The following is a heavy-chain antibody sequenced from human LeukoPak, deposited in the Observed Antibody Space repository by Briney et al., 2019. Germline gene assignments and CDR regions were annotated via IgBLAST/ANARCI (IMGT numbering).Heavy chain of an antibody. Sequence: PSETLSLTCTVSGGSISSSTYHWGWIHQPPGKGLEWIGSIYYSGNTYYNPSLKSRVTISVDTSKNQFSVKLSSVTAADTAVYYCARHSSPHAGSSSWYDFWGQGTLVTVSS. CDR1: GGSISSSTYH. J-gene: IGHJ5*01. V-gene: IGHV4-39*01. CDR3: ARHSSPHAGSSSWYDF. CDR2: IYYSGNT. D-gene: IGHD2-15*01.